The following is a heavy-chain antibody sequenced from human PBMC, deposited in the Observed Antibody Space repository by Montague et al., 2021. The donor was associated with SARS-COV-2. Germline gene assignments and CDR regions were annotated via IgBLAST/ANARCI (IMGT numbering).Heavy chain of an antibody. D-gene: IGHD3-10*01. CDR1: GGSFSGYY. CDR2: INHSGST. CDR3: ARGARQGYGFRLGSFDS. J-gene: IGHJ4*02. V-gene: IGHV4-34*01. Sequence: SETLSLTCAVHGGSFSGYYWNRIRQPPGKGLEWIGEINHSGSTNYNPSFKSRVTMSVDTAKNQFSLKLSSVTAADTAVYYCARGARQGYGFRLGSFDSWGQGTLVTVSS.